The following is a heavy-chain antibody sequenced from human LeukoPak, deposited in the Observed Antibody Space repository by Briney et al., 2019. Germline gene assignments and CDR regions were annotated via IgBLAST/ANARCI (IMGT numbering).Heavy chain of an antibody. D-gene: IGHD1-26*01. Sequence: GGSLRLSCAASGFTFSSYAMSWVRQAPGKGLEWVSAISRSGGSTYYADYVKGRFTISRDNSKNTLYLQMNSLRAEDTAVYYCAKSKLWELLPFDYWGQGTLVTVSS. V-gene: IGHV3-23*01. CDR2: ISRSGGST. CDR1: GFTFSSYA. CDR3: AKSKLWELLPFDY. J-gene: IGHJ4*02.